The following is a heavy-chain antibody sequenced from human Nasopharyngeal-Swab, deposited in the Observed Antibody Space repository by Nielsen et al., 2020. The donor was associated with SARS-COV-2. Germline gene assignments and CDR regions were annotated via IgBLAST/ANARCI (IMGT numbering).Heavy chain of an antibody. CDR2: IDYSGNT. J-gene: IGHJ4*02. CDR1: GGSISNSYY. Sequence: GSLRLSCTVSGGSISNSYYWGWIRQPPGRGLEWIGSIDYSGNTDYNLSLKSRVTISVDTSKNQFSLRLSSVTAADTAIYYCARGRRDFVVALGAQFDYWGQGTLVTVSS. D-gene: IGHD2-15*01. V-gene: IGHV4-39*07. CDR3: ARGRRDFVVALGAQFDY.